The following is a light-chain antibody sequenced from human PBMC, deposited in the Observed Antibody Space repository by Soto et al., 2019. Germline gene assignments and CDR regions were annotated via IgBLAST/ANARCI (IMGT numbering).Light chain of an antibody. CDR2: DVS. CDR1: SSDVGGYNY. CDR3: CSYAGNSLWV. J-gene: IGLJ3*02. V-gene: IGLV2-11*01. Sequence: QSALTQPRSVSGSPGQSVTISCTGTSSDVGGYNYVSWYQQHPGKAPKLVIYDVSKRPSGVPDRFSGSKSGNTASLTISGLQAEDEAYYYCCSYAGNSLWVFGGGTKVTVL.